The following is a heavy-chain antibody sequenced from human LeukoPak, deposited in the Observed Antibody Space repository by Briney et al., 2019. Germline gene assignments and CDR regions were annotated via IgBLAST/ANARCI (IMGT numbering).Heavy chain of an antibody. CDR3: ASDSGSYGLYDY. CDR1: GGSISSSSYY. Sequence: SETLSLTCTVSGGSISSSSYYWGWIRQPPGKGLEWIGSIYYSGSTYYNPSLKSRATISVDTSKNQFSLKLSSVTAADTAVYYCASDSGSYGLYDYWGQGTLVTVSS. V-gene: IGHV4-39*01. J-gene: IGHJ4*02. CDR2: IYYSGST. D-gene: IGHD1-26*01.